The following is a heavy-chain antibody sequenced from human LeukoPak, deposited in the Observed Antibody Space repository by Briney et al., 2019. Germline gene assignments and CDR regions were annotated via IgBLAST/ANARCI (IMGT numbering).Heavy chain of an antibody. D-gene: IGHD3-10*01. J-gene: IGHJ5*02. CDR1: GGSISSYY. Sequence: SETLSLTCTVSGGSISSYYWSWIRQPPGKGLEWIGYIYYSGSTNYNPSLKSRVTISVDTSKNQFSLKLSSVTAADTAVYYCARVERLWFGPRMKVWFDPWGQGTLVTVSS. V-gene: IGHV4-59*08. CDR2: IYYSGST. CDR3: ARVERLWFGPRMKVWFDP.